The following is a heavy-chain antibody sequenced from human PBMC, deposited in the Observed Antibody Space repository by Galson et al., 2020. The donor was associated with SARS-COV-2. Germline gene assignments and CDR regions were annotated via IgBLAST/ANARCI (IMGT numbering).Heavy chain of an antibody. J-gene: IGHJ4*02. V-gene: IGHV3-66*01. CDR1: GFIVSTKY. CDR3: ARGTDAFDY. Sequence: TGGSLRLSCAASGFIVSTKYMTWVRQAPGKGLEWVSVIYSGGSTFYADAVRGRFTISRDNSKNTVYLQMNSLTFADTAMYYCARGTDAFDYWGQGTLVTVSS. CDR2: IYSGGST.